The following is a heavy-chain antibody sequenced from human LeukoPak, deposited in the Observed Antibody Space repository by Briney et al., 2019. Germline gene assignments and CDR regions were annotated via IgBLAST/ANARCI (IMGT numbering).Heavy chain of an antibody. CDR2: MNPNSGNT. CDR1: GGTFSSYA. Sequence: ASVKVSCKASGGTFSSYAISWVRQATGQGLEWMGWMNPNSGNTGYAQKFQGRVTMTRNTSISTAYMELSSLRSEDTAVYYCARGYGGNSGEFDYWGQGTLVTVSS. D-gene: IGHD4-23*01. V-gene: IGHV1-8*02. J-gene: IGHJ4*02. CDR3: ARGYGGNSGEFDY.